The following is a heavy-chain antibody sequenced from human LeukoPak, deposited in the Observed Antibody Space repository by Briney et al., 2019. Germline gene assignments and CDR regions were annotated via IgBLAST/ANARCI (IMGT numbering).Heavy chain of an antibody. CDR3: AREDSSGYYYVSNWFDP. J-gene: IGHJ5*02. V-gene: IGHV3-33*01. Sequence: GGSLRLSCAASGFTFSSYGMHWVRQAPGKGLEWVAVIWYDGSNKYYADSVKGRFTISRDNSKNTLYLQMNSLRAEDTAVYYCAREDSSGYYYVSNWFDPWGQGTLATVSS. CDR2: IWYDGSNK. CDR1: GFTFSSYG. D-gene: IGHD3-22*01.